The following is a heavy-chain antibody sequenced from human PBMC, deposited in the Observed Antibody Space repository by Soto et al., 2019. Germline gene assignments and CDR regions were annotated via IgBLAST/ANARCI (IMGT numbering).Heavy chain of an antibody. J-gene: IGHJ6*02. Sequence: EVQLVESGGGLVQPGGSLRLSCAASGFTFRSYWMSWVRQAPWKGLEWVANIKQDGSEKYYVDSVKGRFTISRDNAKNSLYLQMNSLRAEDTAVYYCARDVLGASYCYGMDVWGQGTTVTVSS. V-gene: IGHV3-7*03. CDR3: ARDVLGASYCYGMDV. CDR2: IKQDGSEK. CDR1: GFTFRSYW.